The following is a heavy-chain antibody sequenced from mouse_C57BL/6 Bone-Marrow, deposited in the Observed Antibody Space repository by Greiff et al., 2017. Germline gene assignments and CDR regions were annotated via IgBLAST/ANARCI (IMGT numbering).Heavy chain of an antibody. CDR1: GYSFTSYY. J-gene: IGHJ1*03. Sequence: VQLQESGPELVKPGASVKISCKASGYSFTSYYIHWVKQRPGQGLEWIGWIYPGSGNTKYNEKFKGKATLTADTSSSTAYMQLSSLTSEDSAVYYCAREGLGPPHWYFDVWGTGTTVTVSS. CDR2: IYPGSGNT. V-gene: IGHV1-66*01. D-gene: IGHD4-1*01. CDR3: AREGLGPPHWYFDV.